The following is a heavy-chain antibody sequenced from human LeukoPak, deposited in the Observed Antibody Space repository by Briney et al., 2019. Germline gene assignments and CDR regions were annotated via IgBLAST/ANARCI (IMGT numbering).Heavy chain of an antibody. CDR1: GITFSSYG. V-gene: IGHV3-23*01. J-gene: IGHJ4*02. D-gene: IGHD1-26*01. CDR3: ARDSGSFFY. CDR2: ISSTGGTT. Sequence: GGTLRLSCAASGITFSSYGMSWVRQAPGKGLEWVSSISSTGGTTYYADSVKGRFTISRDNSKNTLYLQMNSLRAEDTAIYYCARDSGSFFYWGQGTLVTVSS.